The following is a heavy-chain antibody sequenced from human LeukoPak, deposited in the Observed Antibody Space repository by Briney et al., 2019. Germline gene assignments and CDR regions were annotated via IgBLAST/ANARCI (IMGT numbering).Heavy chain of an antibody. V-gene: IGHV1-18*01. CDR3: ARDQHEIVVVPAAVDFDY. J-gene: IGHJ4*02. Sequence: ASVKVSCKASGYTFTNYGISWVRQAPGQGLEWMGWISAYNGNTNYAQKLQGRVTMTTDTSTSTAYMELRSLRSDGTAVYYCARDQHEIVVVPAAVDFDYWGQGTLVTVSS. CDR1: GYTFTNYG. CDR2: ISAYNGNT. D-gene: IGHD2-2*01.